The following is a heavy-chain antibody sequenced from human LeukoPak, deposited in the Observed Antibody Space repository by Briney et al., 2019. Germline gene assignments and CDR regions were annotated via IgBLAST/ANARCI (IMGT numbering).Heavy chain of an antibody. V-gene: IGHV1-69*05. Sequence: ASVKVSCKASGGTFSSYPISWVRQAPGQGLEWMGRIIPIFGTANYAQKFQGRVTITTDESTSTAYMELSSLRSEDTAVYYCARWGGYYYDSSGYFDYWGQGTLVTVSS. J-gene: IGHJ4*02. CDR3: ARWGGYYYDSSGYFDY. D-gene: IGHD3-22*01. CDR2: IIPIFGTA. CDR1: GGTFSSYP.